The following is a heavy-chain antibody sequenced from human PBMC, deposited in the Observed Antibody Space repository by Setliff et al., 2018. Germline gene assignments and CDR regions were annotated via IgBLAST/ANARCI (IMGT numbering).Heavy chain of an antibody. V-gene: IGHV3-23*01. CDR3: ATNPPKGPSGGYYYDDPYYYYMDV. Sequence: GGSLRLSCAASGFTFSSSSMTWVRQAPGKGLEWVSAINGGGTATYYADSVKGRFTISRDNAKNSVYLQVNSLRAEDTAVYYCATNPPKGPSGGYYYDDPYYYYMDVWGKGTTVTVSS. CDR2: INGGGTAT. J-gene: IGHJ6*03. CDR1: GFTFSSSS. D-gene: IGHD3-22*01.